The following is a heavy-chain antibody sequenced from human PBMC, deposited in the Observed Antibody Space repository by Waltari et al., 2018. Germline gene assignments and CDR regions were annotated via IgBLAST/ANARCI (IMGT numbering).Heavy chain of an antibody. V-gene: IGHV3-53*01. CDR3: ARNVEKGMGGYSYGLDY. Sequence: EVQLVESGGGLIQPGGSLRLSCAASGFTASSNYMSWVRQAPGKGLELVSVIYSGGSTYYADSVKGRFTISRDNSKNTLYLQMNSLRAEDTAVYYCARNVEKGMGGYSYGLDYWGQGTLVTVSS. D-gene: IGHD5-18*01. CDR2: IYSGGST. CDR1: GFTASSNY. J-gene: IGHJ4*02.